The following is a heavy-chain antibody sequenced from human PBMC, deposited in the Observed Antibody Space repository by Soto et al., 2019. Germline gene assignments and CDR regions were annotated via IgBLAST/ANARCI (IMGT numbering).Heavy chain of an antibody. CDR1: GFALTTYT. Sequence: GGSLRLSCVASGFALTTYTMNWVRQGPGTGLEWVAVISYDGSNKYYADSVKGRFTISRDNSKNTLYLQMNSLRAEDTAVYYCARDSTNYYYCSGPWLADYYGMYVWGQGTTVIGS. J-gene: IGHJ6*02. V-gene: IGHV3-30-3*01. CDR2: ISYDGSNK. D-gene: IGHD3-10*01. CDR3: ARDSTNYYYCSGPWLADYYGMYV.